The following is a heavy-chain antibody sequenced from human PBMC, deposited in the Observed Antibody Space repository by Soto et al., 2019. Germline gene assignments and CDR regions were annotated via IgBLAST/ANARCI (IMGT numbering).Heavy chain of an antibody. CDR3: AKDLSTGWYRFYLDY. J-gene: IGHJ4*02. CDR1: GFTFSIYA. V-gene: IGHV3-23*01. CDR2: ISGSGGST. Sequence: PGGSLRLSCASSGFTFSIYAMSWVRQAPGQGLEWVSAISGSGGSTYYADSVKGRFTISRDNSKNTLYPQMNSLRAEDTDVYYCAKDLSTGWYRFYLDYWGQGALVTDFS. D-gene: IGHD6-19*01.